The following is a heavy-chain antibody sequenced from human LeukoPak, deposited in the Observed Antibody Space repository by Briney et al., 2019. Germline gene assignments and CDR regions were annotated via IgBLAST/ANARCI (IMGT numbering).Heavy chain of an antibody. J-gene: IGHJ4*02. CDR1: GCTFSSYG. D-gene: IGHD1-1*01. V-gene: IGHV3-30*02. Sequence: GGSLRLSCVVSGCTFSSYGMHWVRQVPGKGLEWVAFIRYDGGNKYYADSVRGRFTVSRDNSKNTLYLQMNSLRAEDTAVYHCAKEGRATAAFDYWGQGTLVTVSS. CDR3: AKEGRATAAFDY. CDR2: IRYDGGNK.